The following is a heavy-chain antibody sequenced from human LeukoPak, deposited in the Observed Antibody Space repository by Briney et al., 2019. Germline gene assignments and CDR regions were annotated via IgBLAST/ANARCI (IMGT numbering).Heavy chain of an antibody. CDR2: IYPGNSKT. J-gene: IGHJ3*02. Sequence: GESLKISFKGSGYIFISYWIGWVRQMPGKGLEWMGKIYPGNSKTRYSPSFQGQVTISADKSISTAYLQWSRLKASDTAMYYCASRYCSGGSCYSDDPFDIWGQGTMVTVSS. CDR1: GYIFISYW. CDR3: ASRYCSGGSCYSDDPFDI. V-gene: IGHV5-51*01. D-gene: IGHD2-15*01.